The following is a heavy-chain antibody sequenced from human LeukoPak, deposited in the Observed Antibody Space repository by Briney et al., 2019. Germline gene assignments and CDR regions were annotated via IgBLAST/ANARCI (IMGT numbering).Heavy chain of an antibody. CDR2: IHYSGST. CDR1: GGSISSYY. V-gene: IGHV4-59*01. Sequence: PSETLSLTCTVSGGSISSYYWSWIRQPPGKGLEWIGYIHYSGSTNYNPSLKSRVTISVDTSKNQFSLKLSSVTAADTAVYYCARGGGGGRSPASYWGQGTLVTVSS. J-gene: IGHJ4*02. CDR3: ARGGGGGRSPASY. D-gene: IGHD3-16*01.